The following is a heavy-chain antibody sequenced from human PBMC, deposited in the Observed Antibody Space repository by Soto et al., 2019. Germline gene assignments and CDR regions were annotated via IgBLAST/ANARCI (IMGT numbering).Heavy chain of an antibody. J-gene: IGHJ4*02. V-gene: IGHV1-3*05. CDR2: INAGNGNT. Sequence: QVQLVQSGAEEKKPGASVKVSCKASGYTFTSYAMHWVRQAPGQRLEWMGWINAGNGNTKYSQKFQGRVTITRDTSASTAYMELSSLRSEDTAVYYCAMSIVVVTALDYWGQGTLVTVYS. CDR3: AMSIVVVTALDY. CDR1: GYTFTSYA. D-gene: IGHD2-21*02.